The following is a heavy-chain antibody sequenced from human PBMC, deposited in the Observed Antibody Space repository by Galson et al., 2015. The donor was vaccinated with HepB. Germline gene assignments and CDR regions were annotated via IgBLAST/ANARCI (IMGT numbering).Heavy chain of an antibody. CDR1: GFTVSSNY. D-gene: IGHD3-22*01. Sequence: SLRLSCEASGFTVSSNYMSWVRQAPGKGLEWVSVIYSCGRTFYADSVKGRFTISRVNSKNTLYRQMNSLRAEDTAVYYCARVQYYYGRSGYYPEGFDYWGQGTLVTVSS. CDR2: IYSCGRT. CDR3: ARVQYYYGRSGYYPEGFDY. V-gene: IGHV3-53*01. J-gene: IGHJ4*02.